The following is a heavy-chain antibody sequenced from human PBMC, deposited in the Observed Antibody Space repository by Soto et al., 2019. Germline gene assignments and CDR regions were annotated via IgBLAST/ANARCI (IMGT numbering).Heavy chain of an antibody. D-gene: IGHD3-22*01. V-gene: IGHV4-34*01. CDR2: ITHSGST. Sequence: QVQLQQWGAGLLKPSETLSLTCAVYGGSFSGYYWSWLRQPPGKGLEWIGEITHSGSTNYNPSLKSRVTISVESSKNLFSLKLSSVTAADTAVYYCARGDYDSSGYWAFYWYFDLWGRGTLVTVSS. J-gene: IGHJ2*01. CDR1: GGSFSGYY. CDR3: ARGDYDSSGYWAFYWYFDL.